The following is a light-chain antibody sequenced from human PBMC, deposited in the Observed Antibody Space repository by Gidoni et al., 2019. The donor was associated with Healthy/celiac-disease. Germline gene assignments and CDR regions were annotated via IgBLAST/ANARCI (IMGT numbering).Light chain of an antibody. Sequence: DIVMTQPPDSLAVSLGERATINCKSSQSVLYNSNNKNYLAWYQQKPGQPPKLLIYWASTRESGVPDRFSGSGSGTDFTLTISSLQAEDVAVYYCQQYYSTPWTFGQGTKVEIK. CDR1: QSVLYNSNNKNY. CDR3: QQYYSTPWT. J-gene: IGKJ1*01. CDR2: WAS. V-gene: IGKV4-1*01.